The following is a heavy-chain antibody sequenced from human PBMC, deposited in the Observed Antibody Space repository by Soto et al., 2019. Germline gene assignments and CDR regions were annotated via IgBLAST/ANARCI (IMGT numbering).Heavy chain of an antibody. J-gene: IGHJ5*02. V-gene: IGHV4-30-4*01. CDR1: GGSISSGDYY. Sequence: PSETLSLTCTVSGGSISSGDYYWSWIRQPPGKGLEWIGYIYYSGSTYYNPSLKSRVTISVDTSKNQFSLKLSSVTAADTAVYYCARYSSYYYDSSGYYYPWGQGTLVTVSS. CDR2: IYYSGST. CDR3: ARYSSYYYDSSGYYYP. D-gene: IGHD3-22*01.